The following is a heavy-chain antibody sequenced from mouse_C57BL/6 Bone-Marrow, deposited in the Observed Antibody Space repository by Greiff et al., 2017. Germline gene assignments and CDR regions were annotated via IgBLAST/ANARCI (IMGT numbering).Heavy chain of an antibody. Sequence: EVHVKQSGAELVRPGASVKLSCTASGFNIKDYYMHWVKQRPEQGLEWIGRIDPEDGDTEYAPKFQGKATMTADTSSNTAYLQLNSLTSEDTAVYYCTIGGPYGDDLDYWGQGTTLTVSS. D-gene: IGHD2-2*01. CDR1: GFNIKDYY. CDR2: IDPEDGDT. J-gene: IGHJ2*01. CDR3: TIGGPYGDDLDY. V-gene: IGHV14-1*01.